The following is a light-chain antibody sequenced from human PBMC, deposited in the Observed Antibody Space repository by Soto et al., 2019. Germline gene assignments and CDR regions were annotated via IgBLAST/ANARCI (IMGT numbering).Light chain of an antibody. V-gene: IGKV1-12*01. CDR1: QGISTR. J-gene: IGKJ5*01. CDR3: QQANSFPIT. CDR2: GAS. Sequence: QMTQSPSSVSASVGDRVTITCRASQGISTRLAWYQQKAGKAPNLLIYGASNLHSGVPSRFSGSGSGTNFTLTISSLQPEDFATYYCQQANSFPITFGQGTRLEIK.